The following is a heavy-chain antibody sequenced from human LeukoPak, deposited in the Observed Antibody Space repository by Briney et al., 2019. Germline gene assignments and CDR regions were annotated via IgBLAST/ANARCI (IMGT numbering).Heavy chain of an antibody. V-gene: IGHV1-2*02. J-gene: IGHJ4*02. CDR3: AREGEMQDFDY. D-gene: IGHD3-10*01. Sequence: ASVKVSFKASGYTFSGYYMHWVRQAPGQGLEWMGWINPNSGGTNYAQKFQGRVTMTRDTSISTAYMELSRRRSDDTAVYYCAREGEMQDFDYWGQGTLVTVSA. CDR2: INPNSGGT. CDR1: GYTFSGYY.